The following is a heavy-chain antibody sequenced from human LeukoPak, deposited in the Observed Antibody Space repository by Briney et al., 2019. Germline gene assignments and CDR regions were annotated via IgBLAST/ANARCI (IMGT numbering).Heavy chain of an antibody. CDR1: GFPFDDYA. CDR3: VKDFGQTTAAIAY. Sequence: GRSLRLSCAASGFPFDDYAMHWVRQAPGKGLEWVSGIRWSSDSVGYADSVRGRFTISRDKAKNSLYLQMNSLRAEDTALYYCVKDFGQTTAAIAYWGQGTLVIVSS. J-gene: IGHJ4*02. V-gene: IGHV3-9*01. D-gene: IGHD2-2*01. CDR2: IRWSSDSV.